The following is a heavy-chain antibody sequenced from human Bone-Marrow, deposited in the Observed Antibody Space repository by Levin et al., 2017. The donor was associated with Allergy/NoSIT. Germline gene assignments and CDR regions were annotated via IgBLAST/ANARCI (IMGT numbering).Heavy chain of an antibody. J-gene: IGHJ4*02. V-gene: IGHV3-30*04. Sequence: GGSLRLSCAASGFTFSSYAMHWVRQAPGKGLEWVAVISYDGSNKYYADSVKGRFTISRDNSKNTLYLQMNSLRAEDTAVYYCASLLKGTGRDYWGQGTLVTVSS. CDR1: GFTFSSYA. CDR2: ISYDGSNK. CDR3: ASLLKGTGRDY. D-gene: IGHD3-10*01.